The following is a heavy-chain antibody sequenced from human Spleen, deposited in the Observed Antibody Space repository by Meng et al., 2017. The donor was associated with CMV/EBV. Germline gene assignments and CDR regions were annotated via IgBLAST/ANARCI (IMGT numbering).Heavy chain of an antibody. V-gene: IGHV3-74*01. J-gene: IGHJ3*02. D-gene: IGHD2-2*02. CDR3: VRDRCGSTGCYNEVDI. Sequence: GESLKISCAASGFTFSSYWMHWVRQAPGKGLVWVSRINSEGSTTSYADSVKGRFTISRDDAKNTLYLQMNSLRGEDTAVYYCVRDRCGSTGCYNEVDIWGQGTMVTVSS. CDR1: GFTFSSYW. CDR2: INSEGSTT.